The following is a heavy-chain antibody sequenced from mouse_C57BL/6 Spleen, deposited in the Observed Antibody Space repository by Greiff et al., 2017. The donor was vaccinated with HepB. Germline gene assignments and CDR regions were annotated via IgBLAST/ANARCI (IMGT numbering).Heavy chain of an antibody. CDR2: INYDGSST. CDR3: AREYYGSSYGYFDV. J-gene: IGHJ1*03. V-gene: IGHV5-16*01. Sequence: EVKLVESEGGLVQPGSSMKLSCTASGFTFSDYYMAWVRQVPEKGLEWVANINYDGSSTYYLDSLKSRFIISRDNAKNILYQQMSSLKSEDTATYYCAREYYGSSYGYFDVWGTGTTVTVSS. CDR1: GFTFSDYY. D-gene: IGHD1-1*01.